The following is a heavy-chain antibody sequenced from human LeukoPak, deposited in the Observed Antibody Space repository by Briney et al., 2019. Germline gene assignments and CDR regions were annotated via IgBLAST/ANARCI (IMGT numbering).Heavy chain of an antibody. Sequence: SETLSLTCTVSGGSISSSSYYWGWIRQPPGKGLEWIGSIYYSGSTYYNPSLKSRVTTSVDTSKNQFSLKLSSVTAADTAVYYCARPWGGSGSYIYDYWGQGTLVTVSS. CDR2: IYYSGST. V-gene: IGHV4-39*01. J-gene: IGHJ4*02. CDR3: ARPWGGSGSYIYDY. D-gene: IGHD1-26*01. CDR1: GGSISSSSYY.